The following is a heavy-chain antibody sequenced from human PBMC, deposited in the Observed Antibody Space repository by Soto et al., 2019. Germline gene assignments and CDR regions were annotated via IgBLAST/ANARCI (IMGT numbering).Heavy chain of an antibody. D-gene: IGHD3-10*01. CDR3: ARGGGGYYYGSGSYNAFDI. V-gene: IGHV1-69*13. CDR2: IIPIFGTA. J-gene: IGHJ3*02. CDR1: GVTFSSYA. Sequence: SVKVSCKASGVTFSSYAISWVRQAPGQGLEWMGGIIPIFGTANYAQKFQGRVTITADESTSTAYTELSSLRSEDTAVYYCARGGGGYYYGSGSYNAFDIWGQGTMVTVSS.